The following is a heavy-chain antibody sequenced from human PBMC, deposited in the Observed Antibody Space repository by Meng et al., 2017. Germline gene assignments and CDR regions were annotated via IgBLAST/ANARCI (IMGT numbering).Heavy chain of an antibody. J-gene: IGHJ4*02. V-gene: IGHV3-30*01. CDR3: ARESGYSSGWNYFDY. Sequence: GGSLRLSCTASGFTFSSYAMHWVRQAPGKGLEWVAVISYDGSNKYYADSVKGRFTISRDNSKNTPYVQMNSLRAEDTAVYYCARESGYSSGWNYFDYWGQGTLVTGS. D-gene: IGHD6-19*01. CDR1: GFTFSSYA. CDR2: ISYDGSNK.